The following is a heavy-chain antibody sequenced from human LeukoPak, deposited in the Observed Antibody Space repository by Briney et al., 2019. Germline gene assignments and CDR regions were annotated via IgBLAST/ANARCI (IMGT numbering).Heavy chain of an antibody. D-gene: IGHD1-26*01. V-gene: IGHV3-48*03. Sequence: GGSLRLSCAASGFTFNNYEMNWVRQAPGTGLEWISYVTSSGGTTYYADSVKGRFTISRDNAKNSLYLQMNSLRAEDTAVYYCAREGGSKNWFDPWGQGTLVTVSS. J-gene: IGHJ5*02. CDR3: AREGGSKNWFDP. CDR2: VTSSGGTT. CDR1: GFTFNNYE.